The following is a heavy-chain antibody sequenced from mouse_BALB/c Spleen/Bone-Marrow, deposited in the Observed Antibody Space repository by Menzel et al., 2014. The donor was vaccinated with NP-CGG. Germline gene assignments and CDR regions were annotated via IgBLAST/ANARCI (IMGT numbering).Heavy chain of an antibody. CDR1: GYTFTDYT. V-gene: IGHV1-4*01. CDR3: ARPKGFALDY. J-gene: IGHJ2*01. CDR2: VNPRSGYA. Sequence: VKVVESGAELAGPGASVKMSCKASGYTFTDYTIQWVKQRPGQGLEWIGYVNPRSGYANYNQKFKDKATLTADKSSSTAFMQLSSLTSEDSAVYYCARPKGFALDYWGQGTALTVSS.